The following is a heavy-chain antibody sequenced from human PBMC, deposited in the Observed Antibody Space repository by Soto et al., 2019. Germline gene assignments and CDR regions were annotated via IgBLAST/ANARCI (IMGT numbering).Heavy chain of an antibody. CDR2: ISYDGSNK. CDR1: GFTFSSYG. Sequence: PGGSLRLSCAASGFTFSSYGMHWVRQAPGKGLEWVAVISYDGSNKYYADSVKGRFTISRDNSKNTLYLQMNSLRAEDTAVYYCAAFVAALDYWGQGTLVTVSS. D-gene: IGHD6-19*01. V-gene: IGHV3-30*03. J-gene: IGHJ4*02. CDR3: AAFVAALDY.